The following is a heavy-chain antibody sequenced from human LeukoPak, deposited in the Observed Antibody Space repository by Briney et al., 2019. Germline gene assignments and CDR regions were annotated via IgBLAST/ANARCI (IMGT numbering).Heavy chain of an antibody. V-gene: IGHV3-23*01. D-gene: IGHD5-24*01. CDR2: ISGSGGSK. Sequence: GGSLRLSCAASAFTFSSYAMSWVRQAPGKGLEWVSAISGSGGSKYYADSVKGRFTISRDNSKNTLYLQMNSLRAEDTALYYCAKDGMVTNSYYFDYWGQGTLVTVSS. CDR3: AKDGMVTNSYYFDY. J-gene: IGHJ4*02. CDR1: AFTFSSYA.